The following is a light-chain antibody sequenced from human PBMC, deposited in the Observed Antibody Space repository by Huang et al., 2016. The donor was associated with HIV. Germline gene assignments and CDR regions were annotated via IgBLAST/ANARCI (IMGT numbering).Light chain of an antibody. CDR1: QSVRNY. CDR3: HQRNIWPPIT. CDR2: DAS. V-gene: IGKV3-11*01. J-gene: IGKJ5*01. Sequence: EIVLTQSPPTLSLSPGERATLSCRPSQSVRNYLGRYQQKLGQAPRHLLYDASNRAAGIPARFSGSGSGTDFTLTISSLEPEDFAVYYCHQRNIWPPITFGQGTRLEI.